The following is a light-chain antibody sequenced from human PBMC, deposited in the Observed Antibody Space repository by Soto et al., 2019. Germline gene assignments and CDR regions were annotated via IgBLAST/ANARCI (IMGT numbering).Light chain of an antibody. CDR1: SSDVGGYNY. CDR2: DVS. J-gene: IGLJ1*01. V-gene: IGLV2-14*03. CDR3: SSYTTSNTRQIV. Sequence: QSALTQPASVSGSPGQSITISCTGTSSDVGGYNYVSWYQHHPGKAPKLLIYDVSNRTSGISNRFSGSKSDNTASLTISGLRPEDEADYYCSSYTTSNTRQIVFGTGTKVTVL.